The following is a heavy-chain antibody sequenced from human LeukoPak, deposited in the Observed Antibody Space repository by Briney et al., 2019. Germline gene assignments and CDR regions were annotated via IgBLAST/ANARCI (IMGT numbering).Heavy chain of an antibody. CDR2: ISGSGGST. D-gene: IGHD6-19*01. CDR3: ARDLSAVAGTALFDP. Sequence: GGSLRLSCAASGFTFSSYGMSWVRQAPGKGLEWVSAISGSGGSTYYADSVKGRFTISRDNSKNTLYLQMNSLKTEDTAVYYCARDLSAVAGTALFDPWGQGTLVTVSS. V-gene: IGHV3-23*01. J-gene: IGHJ5*02. CDR1: GFTFSSYG.